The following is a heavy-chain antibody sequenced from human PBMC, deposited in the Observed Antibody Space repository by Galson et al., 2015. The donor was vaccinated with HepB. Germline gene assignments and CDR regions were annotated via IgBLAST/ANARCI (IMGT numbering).Heavy chain of an antibody. CDR1: GFTFSSYG. V-gene: IGHV3-33*08. J-gene: IGHJ3*02. CDR3: AREASGWYRSAFDI. D-gene: IGHD6-19*01. Sequence: SLRLSCAASGFTFSSYGMHWVRRAPGKGLEWVAVIWYDGSNKYYADSVKGRFTISRDNSKNTLYLQMNSLRAEDTAVYYCAREASGWYRSAFDIWGQGTMVTVSS. CDR2: IWYDGSNK.